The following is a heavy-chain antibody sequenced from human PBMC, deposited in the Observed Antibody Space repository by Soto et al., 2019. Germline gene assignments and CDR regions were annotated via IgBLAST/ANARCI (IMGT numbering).Heavy chain of an antibody. D-gene: IGHD3-9*01. Sequence: TLSLTCTVSGGSISSGGYYWSWIRQHPGKGLEWIGYIYYSGSTYYNPSLKSRVTISVDTSKNQFSLKLSSVTAADTAVYYCARGGGYYDILRGGMDVWGQGTTVTVSS. CDR2: IYYSGST. CDR1: GGSISSGGYY. J-gene: IGHJ6*02. V-gene: IGHV4-31*03. CDR3: ARGGGYYDILRGGMDV.